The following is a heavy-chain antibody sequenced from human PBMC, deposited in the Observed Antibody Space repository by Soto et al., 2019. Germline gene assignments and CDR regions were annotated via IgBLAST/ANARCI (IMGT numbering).Heavy chain of an antibody. CDR3: ARSLYDFWSGNNWFDP. Sequence: GGSLRLSCAASGFTFSSYSMNWVRQAPGKGLEWVSSISSSSSYIYYADSVKGRFTISRDNAKNSLYLQMNSLRAEDTAVYYCARSLYDFWSGNNWFDPWGQGTLVTVSS. V-gene: IGHV3-21*01. D-gene: IGHD3-3*01. J-gene: IGHJ5*02. CDR2: ISSSSSYI. CDR1: GFTFSSYS.